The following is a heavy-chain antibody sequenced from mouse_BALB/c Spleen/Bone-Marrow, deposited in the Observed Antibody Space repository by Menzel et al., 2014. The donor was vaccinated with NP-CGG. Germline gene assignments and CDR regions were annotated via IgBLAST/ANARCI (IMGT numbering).Heavy chain of an antibody. J-gene: IGHJ3*01. CDR3: ARDYYLAY. V-gene: IGHV7-3*02. CDR2: IRNKANGYTI. D-gene: IGHD2-1*01. CDR1: GFTFTDYH. Sequence: EVKLVESGGGLVQPGGSLRLSCTTSGFTFTDYHMSWVRQPPGKALEWLVFIRNKANGYTIEYSASVKGRFTISRDNSQNILYLQMNTLRAEDSATYYCARDYYLAYWGQGTLVTVSA.